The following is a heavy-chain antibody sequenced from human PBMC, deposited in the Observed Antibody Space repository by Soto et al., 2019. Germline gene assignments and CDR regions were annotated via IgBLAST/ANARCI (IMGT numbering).Heavy chain of an antibody. V-gene: IGHV4-59*11. CDR2: IHYSGST. CDR3: TVGGAGHPFGY. Sequence: SETLSLTCTVSGVSITSHYWTWIRQPPGKGLEWSGNIHYSGSTNYSPSLQGRVIISVATSDNQSSLKLSSVTTADTAVYYCTVGGAGHPFGYWGQGSLVTVSS. CDR1: GVSITSHY. D-gene: IGHD3-16*01. J-gene: IGHJ4*02.